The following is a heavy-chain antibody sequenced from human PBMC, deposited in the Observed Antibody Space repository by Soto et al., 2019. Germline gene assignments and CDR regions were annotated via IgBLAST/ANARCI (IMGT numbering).Heavy chain of an antibody. D-gene: IGHD6-13*01. J-gene: IGHJ4*02. CDR2: IVVGSGNT. CDR1: GFTFTSSA. Sequence: SVKVSCKASGFTFTSSAVQWVRQARGQRLEWIGWIVVGSGNTNYAQKFQERVTITRDMSTSTAYMELSSLRSEDTAVYYCAARPSSSWQYYFDYWGQGTLVTVSS. CDR3: AARPSSSWQYYFDY. V-gene: IGHV1-58*01.